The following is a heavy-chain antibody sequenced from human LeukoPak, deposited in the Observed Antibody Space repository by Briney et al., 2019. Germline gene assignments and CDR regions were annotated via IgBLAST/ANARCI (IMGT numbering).Heavy chain of an antibody. V-gene: IGHV4-59*11. CDR2: IYYSGST. Sequence: SETLSLTCTVSGGSISSHYWSWIRQPPGKGLEWIGYIYYSGSTNYNPSLKSRVTISVDASKNQFSLKLSSVTAADTAVYYCARVYYYDFWSGYYGPYWFDPWGQGTLVTVSS. CDR1: GGSISSHY. D-gene: IGHD3-3*01. J-gene: IGHJ5*02. CDR3: ARVYYYDFWSGYYGPYWFDP.